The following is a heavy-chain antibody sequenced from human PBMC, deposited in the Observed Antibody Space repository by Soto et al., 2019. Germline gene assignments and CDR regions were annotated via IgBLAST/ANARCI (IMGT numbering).Heavy chain of an antibody. CDR2: ISGSGGST. V-gene: IGHV3-23*01. J-gene: IGHJ4*02. Sequence: PGWSLRLSCAASGFTFSSYAMSLVRQAPGKGLEWVSAISGSGGSTYYADSVKGRFTISRDNSKKTLYLQMNSLRAEDTAVYYCAKKIRGYSYGYREYWGQGTLVTVSS. CDR3: AKKIRGYSYGYREY. CDR1: GFTFSSYA. D-gene: IGHD5-18*01.